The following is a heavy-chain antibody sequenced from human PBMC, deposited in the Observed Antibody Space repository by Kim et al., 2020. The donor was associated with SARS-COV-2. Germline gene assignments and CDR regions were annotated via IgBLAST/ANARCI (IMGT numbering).Heavy chain of an antibody. V-gene: IGHV4-34*01. Sequence: TNYNPSLKSRVTISVDTSKHQFSLKLSSVTAADTAVYYCARVRVRNYGDYWGQGTLVTVSS. J-gene: IGHJ4*02. CDR3: ARVRVRNYGDY. D-gene: IGHD4-4*01. CDR2: T.